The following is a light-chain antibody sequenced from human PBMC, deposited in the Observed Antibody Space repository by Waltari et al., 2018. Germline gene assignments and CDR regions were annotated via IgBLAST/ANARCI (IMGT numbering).Light chain of an antibody. Sequence: QSALTQPRSVSGSPGQSVTISCTGTNSDVGGYKYVSWYQPPPDQAPRLIIYDVYTRPSGVPNRFSGSKSANTASLTISGLQSEDEADYYCCSYAGSFTWVFGTGTKVTVL. CDR2: DVY. CDR3: CSYAGSFTWV. V-gene: IGLV2-11*01. J-gene: IGLJ1*01. CDR1: NSDVGGYKY.